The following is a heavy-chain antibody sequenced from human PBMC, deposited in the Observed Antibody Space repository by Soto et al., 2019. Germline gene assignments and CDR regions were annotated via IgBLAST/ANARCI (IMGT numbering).Heavy chain of an antibody. CDR3: AREAGYCSRTSCYRRAFDT. J-gene: IGHJ3*02. V-gene: IGHV3-74*03. D-gene: IGHD2-2*01. CDR2: INTDGGSS. CDR1: GFTFSGHW. Sequence: EVQLVESGGDLVQPGGSLSLSCAASGFTFSGHWMHWVRQVPGGGREWVPRINTDGGSSAYAASVKGRFTISRDNAKNTLAVHMNGLRAEDTAVYYCAREAGYCSRTSCYRRAFDTWGQGTTVTVSS.